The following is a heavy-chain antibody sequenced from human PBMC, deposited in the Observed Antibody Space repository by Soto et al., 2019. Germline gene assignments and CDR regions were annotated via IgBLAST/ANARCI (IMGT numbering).Heavy chain of an antibody. J-gene: IGHJ4*02. CDR3: AGEDPSGQGGGVDY. CDR1: GGSISSSSYY. Sequence: QLQLQESGPGLVKPSETLSLTCTVSGGSISSSSYYWGWIRQPPGKGLEWIGSIYYSGSTYYNPSLKSRVTISVDTSKNQFSLKLSSVTAADTAVYYCAGEDPSGQGGGVDYWGQGTLVTVSS. V-gene: IGHV4-39*02. D-gene: IGHD5-12*01. CDR2: IYYSGST.